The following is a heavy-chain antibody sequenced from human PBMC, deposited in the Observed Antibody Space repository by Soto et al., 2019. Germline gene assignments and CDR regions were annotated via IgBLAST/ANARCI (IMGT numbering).Heavy chain of an antibody. Sequence: VGSLRLSCAASGFTFSTYWMHWVRQVPGKGLVWLSHIDSDGNSTTYADSVKGRFTISRDNAKNTVFLQMNSLRAEDTAVYYCGKGRSYYYYYGEDVWGQGTTVTVSS. J-gene: IGHJ6*02. CDR2: IDSDGNST. CDR1: GFTFSTYW. CDR3: GKGRSYYYYYGEDV. D-gene: IGHD1-26*01. V-gene: IGHV3-74*03.